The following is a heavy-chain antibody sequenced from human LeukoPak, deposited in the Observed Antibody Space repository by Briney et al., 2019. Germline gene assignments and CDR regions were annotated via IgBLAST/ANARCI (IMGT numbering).Heavy chain of an antibody. Sequence: PGGSLRLSCAASGFTFSSYAMSWVPQAPGKGLEWVSAISGSGGSTYYADSVKGRFTISRDNSKNTLYLQMNSLRAEDTAVYYCAKSAARYFDWSHFDYWGQGTLVTVSS. CDR1: GFTFSSYA. CDR3: AKSAARYFDWSHFDY. V-gene: IGHV3-23*01. D-gene: IGHD3-9*01. CDR2: ISGSGGST. J-gene: IGHJ4*02.